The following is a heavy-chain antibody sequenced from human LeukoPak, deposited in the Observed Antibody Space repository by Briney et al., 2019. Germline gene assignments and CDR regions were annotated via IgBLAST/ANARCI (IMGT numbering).Heavy chain of an antibody. CDR1: GGTFSSYA. D-gene: IGHD3-22*01. J-gene: IGHJ4*02. V-gene: IGHV1-69*06. CDR2: IIPIFGTA. CDR3: ARSGKSSGYYPQGY. Sequence: SVKVSCKASGGTFSSYAISWVRQAPGQGLEWMGGIIPIFGTANYAQKFQGRVTITADKSTSTAYMELSSLRSDDTAVYYCARSGKSSGYYPQGYWGQGTLVTVSS.